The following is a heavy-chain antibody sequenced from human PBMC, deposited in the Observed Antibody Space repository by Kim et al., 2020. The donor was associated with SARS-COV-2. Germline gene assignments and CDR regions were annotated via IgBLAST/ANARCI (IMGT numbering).Heavy chain of an antibody. D-gene: IGHD3-10*01. J-gene: IGHJ4*02. Sequence: ADSVKGRLAISRDNSKHMLYLQMNSLRAEDTAVYYCAARPTMGGTRGPLDYWGPGSLVTVSS. CDR3: AARPTMGGTRGPLDY. V-gene: IGHV3-23*05.